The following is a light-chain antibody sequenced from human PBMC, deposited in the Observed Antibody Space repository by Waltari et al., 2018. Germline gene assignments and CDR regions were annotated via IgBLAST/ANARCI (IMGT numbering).Light chain of an antibody. CDR2: WAS. CDR1: QSVLYSSSNKSY. Sequence: DIVMTQSPDSLAVSLGERAPLNCKSSQSVLYSSSNKSYLTGYQQKPGQPPKLLIYWASTRESGVPDRFSGSGSGTDFTLTISSLQAEDVAVYYCHQYYSTPWTFGQGTKVEIK. CDR3: HQYYSTPWT. J-gene: IGKJ1*01. V-gene: IGKV4-1*01.